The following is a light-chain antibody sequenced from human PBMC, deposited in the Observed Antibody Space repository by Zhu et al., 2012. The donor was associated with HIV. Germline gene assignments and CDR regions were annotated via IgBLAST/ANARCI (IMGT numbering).Light chain of an antibody. J-gene: IGKJ4*01. CDR3: QQRRNWPLT. CDR2: DAS. CDR1: QSVSSF. Sequence: EIVLTQSPGTLSLSPRERATVSCRASQSVSSFLAWYQQKPGRAPRLLIYDASKRARGIPARFSGSGSGTDFTLTITNLEPEDFALYYCQQRRNWPLTFGGGTKVEIK. V-gene: IGKV3-11*01.